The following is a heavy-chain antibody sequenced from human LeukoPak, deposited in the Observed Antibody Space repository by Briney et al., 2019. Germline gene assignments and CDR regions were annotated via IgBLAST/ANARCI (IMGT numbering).Heavy chain of an antibody. V-gene: IGHV4-59*01. CDR1: GGSISSYY. CDR2: IYYSGSN. Sequence: SETLSLTCTVSGGSISSYYWSWIRQPPGKGLEWIGYIYYSGSNNYNPSLKSRVTISVDTSKNQFSLKLSSVTAADTAVYYCASYYDSSGYYPFDYWGQGTLVTVSS. CDR3: ASYYDSSGYYPFDY. D-gene: IGHD3-22*01. J-gene: IGHJ4*02.